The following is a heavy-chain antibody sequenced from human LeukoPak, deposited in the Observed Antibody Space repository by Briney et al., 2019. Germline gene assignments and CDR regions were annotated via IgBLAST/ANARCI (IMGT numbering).Heavy chain of an antibody. V-gene: IGHV4-34*01. Sequence: KPSETLSLTCAVYGGSFSGYYWSWIRQPPGKGLEWIGEINHSGSTKYNPSLKSRVTISVDTSKNQFSLKLSSVTAADTAVYYCARGVAAAGLPYYYYYMDVWGKGTTVTVSS. CDR1: GGSFSGYY. J-gene: IGHJ6*03. CDR3: ARGVAAAGLPYYYYYMDV. D-gene: IGHD6-13*01. CDR2: INHSGST.